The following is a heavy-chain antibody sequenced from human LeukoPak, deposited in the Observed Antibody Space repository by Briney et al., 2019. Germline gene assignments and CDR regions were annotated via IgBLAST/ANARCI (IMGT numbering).Heavy chain of an antibody. CDR2: MNPNSGNT. J-gene: IGHJ4*02. V-gene: IGHV1-8*01. D-gene: IGHD3-22*01. Sequence: ASVKVSCKASGYTFTSYDINWVRQATGQGLEWMGWMNPNSGNTGYAQKFQGRVTMTRNTSISTAYMELSSLRSEDTAVYYCARHQVDDYYDSSGYYNPPTGYWGQGTLVTVSS. CDR3: ARHQVDDYYDSSGYYNPPTGY. CDR1: GYTFTSYD.